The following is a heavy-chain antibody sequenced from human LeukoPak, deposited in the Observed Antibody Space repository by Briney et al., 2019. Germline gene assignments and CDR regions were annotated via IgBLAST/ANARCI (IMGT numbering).Heavy chain of an antibody. CDR1: GFTFSSYE. Sequence: GGSLRLACAASGFTFSSYEMNWVRQAPGKGLEWVSYISSSGSTKYYADSVKGRFTISRDNAKNSLYLQMNSLRAEDTAVYYCARDGGYSYGKKGCFEKWGQGTLVTVSS. D-gene: IGHD5-18*01. V-gene: IGHV3-48*03. CDR2: ISSSGSTK. J-gene: IGHJ4*02. CDR3: ARDGGYSYGKKGCFEK.